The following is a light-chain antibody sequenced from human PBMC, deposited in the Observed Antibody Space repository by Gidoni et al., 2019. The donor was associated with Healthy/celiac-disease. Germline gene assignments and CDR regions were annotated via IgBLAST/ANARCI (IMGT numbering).Light chain of an antibody. CDR1: QDINNY. V-gene: IGKV1-33*01. J-gene: IGKJ1*01. CDR3: EQYDNLPWT. CDR2: DAS. Sequence: DIQMTQSPSSLSASVGDRVTITCQASQDINNYLNWYQQKPGKAHKLLIYDASNLETEVPSRFSGRGSGTDFTFTISSLQPEDIATYYCEQYDNLPWTFGQGTKVEIK.